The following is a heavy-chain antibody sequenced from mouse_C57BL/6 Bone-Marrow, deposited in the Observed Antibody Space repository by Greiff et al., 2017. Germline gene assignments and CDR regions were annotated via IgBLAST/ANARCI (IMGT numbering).Heavy chain of an antibody. Sequence: DVKLVESGGDLVKPGGSLKLSCAASGFTFSSYGMSWVRQTPDKRLEWVATISSGGSYTYYPDSVKGRFTISRDNAKNTLYLQMSSLKSEDTAMYYCARQKHTGGYFDVWGTGTTVTVSS. V-gene: IGHV5-6*02. CDR3: ARQKHTGGYFDV. J-gene: IGHJ1*03. CDR2: ISSGGSYT. CDR1: GFTFSSYG.